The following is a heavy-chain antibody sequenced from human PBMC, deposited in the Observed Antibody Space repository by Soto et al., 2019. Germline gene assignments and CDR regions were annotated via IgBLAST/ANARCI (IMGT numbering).Heavy chain of an antibody. CDR2: IYYSGST. CDR1: GGSISSYY. Sequence: SETLSLTCTVSGGSISSYYWSWIRQPPGKGLEWIGYIYYSGSTNYNPSLKSRVTISVDTSKNQFSLKLSSVTAADTAVYYCARVKRGAPLDAFDIWGQGTMVTVSS. V-gene: IGHV4-59*01. J-gene: IGHJ3*02. D-gene: IGHD1-26*01. CDR3: ARVKRGAPLDAFDI.